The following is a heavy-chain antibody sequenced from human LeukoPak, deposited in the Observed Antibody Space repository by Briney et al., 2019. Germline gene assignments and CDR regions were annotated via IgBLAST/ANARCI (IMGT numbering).Heavy chain of an antibody. D-gene: IGHD6-19*01. J-gene: IGHJ4*02. V-gene: IGHV4-61*02. CDR1: GGSISSGSYY. Sequence: SETLSLTCTVSGGSISSGSYYWSWIRQPAGKGLEWIGRIYTGGRSNYNPSLRSRVTISVDTSKNQFSLRLSSVTATDTGVYYCASDHSGWLGLGYWGQGTLVSVSS. CDR2: IYTGGRS. CDR3: ASDHSGWLGLGY.